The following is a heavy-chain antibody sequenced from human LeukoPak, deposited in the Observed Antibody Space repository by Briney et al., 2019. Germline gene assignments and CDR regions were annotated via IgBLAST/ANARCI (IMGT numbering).Heavy chain of an antibody. CDR2: FDPDDGET. CDR3: ATGTSGSYYVGIVRPIDY. D-gene: IGHD1-26*01. V-gene: IGHV1-24*01. CDR1: GYTLTELP. Sequence: ASVKVSCKVSGYTLTELPIHWVRQATGKGREWRGGFDPDDGETVYAQMFQGRVTMTEDTSSDTASMELSSLRSEYTAVYYCATGTSGSYYVGIVRPIDYWGQGTLVTVSS. J-gene: IGHJ4*02.